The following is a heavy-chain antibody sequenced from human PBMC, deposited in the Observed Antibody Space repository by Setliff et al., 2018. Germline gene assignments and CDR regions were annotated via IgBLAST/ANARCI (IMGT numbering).Heavy chain of an antibody. D-gene: IGHD3-3*01. J-gene: IGHJ6*03. CDR2: IYSSGTT. V-gene: IGHV4-61*05. CDR1: GDSLTRSSSW. Sequence: PSETLSLTCSVFGDSLTRSSSWWGWIRQPAGKGLEWIGNIYSSGTTKYNPSLKSRVTISVDTSKRQFSLNLLSVTAADTAVYYCARMSRYSEFWSGYAEDYYSSYIVVWGTGATVTVSS. CDR3: ARMSRYSEFWSGYAEDYYSSYIVV.